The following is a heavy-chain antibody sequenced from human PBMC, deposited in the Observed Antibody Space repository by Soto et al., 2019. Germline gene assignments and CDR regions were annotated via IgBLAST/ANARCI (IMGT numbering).Heavy chain of an antibody. Sequence: GGSLRLSCAASGFNFSSYAMNWVRQAPGKGLEWVSALSGSGGTTYYADSVKGRLTISRDNSKNTLYLQMNSLRAEDTAVYYCAKLLHFDYGMAVWGQGTTVTVSS. CDR3: AKLLHFDYGMAV. CDR2: LSGSGGTT. V-gene: IGHV3-23*01. J-gene: IGHJ6*02. CDR1: GFNFSSYA.